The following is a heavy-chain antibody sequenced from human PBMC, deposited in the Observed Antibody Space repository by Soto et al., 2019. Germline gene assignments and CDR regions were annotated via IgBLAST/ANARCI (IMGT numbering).Heavy chain of an antibody. V-gene: IGHV6-1*01. Sequence: SQTLSLTCAISGDSVSSNSAAWNWIRQSPSRGLEWLGRTYYRSKWYNDYAVSVKSRITINPDTSKNQFSLQLNSVTPEDTAVYYCARDTDSRWETAIPLGAFDIWGQGTMVTVS. CDR1: GDSVSSNSAA. CDR2: TYYRSKWYN. D-gene: IGHD5-18*01. CDR3: ARDTDSRWETAIPLGAFDI. J-gene: IGHJ3*02.